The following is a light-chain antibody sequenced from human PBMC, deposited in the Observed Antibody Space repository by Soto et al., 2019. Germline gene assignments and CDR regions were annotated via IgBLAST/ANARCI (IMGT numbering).Light chain of an antibody. CDR1: SSNIGSNT. V-gene: IGLV1-44*01. Sequence: QSVLTQPPSASGTPGQRVTISCSGSSSNIGSNTVNWYQQLPGTAPKLLIYSNNQRPSGVPDRFSGSKSGTSASLAISGLQSEYEADYYCAAWDDSLNGQVVFGGGTKLTVL. CDR2: SNN. J-gene: IGLJ2*01. CDR3: AAWDDSLNGQVV.